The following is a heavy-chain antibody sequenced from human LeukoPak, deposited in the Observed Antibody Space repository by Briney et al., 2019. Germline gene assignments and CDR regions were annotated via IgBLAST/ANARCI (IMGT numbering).Heavy chain of an antibody. J-gene: IGHJ4*02. CDR2: IYSDNT. Sequence: GGSLRLSCTVSGFTVSSNSMSWVRQAPGKGLEWVSFIYSDNTHYSDSVKGRFTISRDNAKNSLYLQMNSLRAEDTAVYYCARDSGSYIGIDYWGQGTLVTVSS. CDR1: GFTVSSNS. D-gene: IGHD3-10*01. V-gene: IGHV3-53*01. CDR3: ARDSGSYIGIDY.